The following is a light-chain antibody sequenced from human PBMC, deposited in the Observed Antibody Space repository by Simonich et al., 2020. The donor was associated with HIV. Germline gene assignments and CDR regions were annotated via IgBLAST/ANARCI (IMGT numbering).Light chain of an antibody. CDR2: DVT. Sequence: QSALTQPRSVSGAPGQSVTISCTGTSSDVGGYDYVSWHQQHPAKAPKLMIYDVTQRPSGFPDRTSGSKSGNTASLTISGLQAEDEADYYCCSYAGSYTWVFGGGTKLTVL. CDR3: CSYAGSYTWV. V-gene: IGLV2-11*01. CDR1: SSDVGGYDY. J-gene: IGLJ3*02.